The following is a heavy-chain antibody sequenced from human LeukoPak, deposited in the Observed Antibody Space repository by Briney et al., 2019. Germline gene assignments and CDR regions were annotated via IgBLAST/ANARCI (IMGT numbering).Heavy chain of an antibody. CDR1: GYTFTGYY. D-gene: IGHD3-22*01. Sequence: GASVKVSCKASGYTFTGYYMHWVRQAPGQGLEWMGWINPNSGGTNYAQKFRGRVTMTRDTSISTAYMELSRLRSDDTAVYYCAREVNYYDSSGPDYWGQGTLVTVSS. CDR2: INPNSGGT. V-gene: IGHV1-2*02. J-gene: IGHJ4*02. CDR3: AREVNYYDSSGPDY.